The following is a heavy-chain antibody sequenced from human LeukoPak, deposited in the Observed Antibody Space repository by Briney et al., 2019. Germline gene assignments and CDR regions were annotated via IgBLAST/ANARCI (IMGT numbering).Heavy chain of an antibody. V-gene: IGHV3-23*01. CDR2: INDISTDR. CDR3: AKEVSSSCSQ. CDR1: GFPFSCYL. D-gene: IGHD6-13*01. Sequence: GGSLRLSCSACGFPFSCYLMRWLRQAPGKGLEWVSGINDISTDRYYADSVRVRFSISRDNSKNTLYLQMNSLRAEDTAVYYGAKEVSSSCSQWGQGTLVTVSS. J-gene: IGHJ4*02.